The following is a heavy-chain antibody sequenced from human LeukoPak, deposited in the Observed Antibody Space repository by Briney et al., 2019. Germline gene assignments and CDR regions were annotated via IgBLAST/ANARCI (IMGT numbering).Heavy chain of an antibody. CDR2: INPHSGGT. V-gene: IGHV1-2*02. CDR1: GYTFTDYY. D-gene: IGHD1-26*01. J-gene: IGHJ4*02. Sequence: GASVKVSCKASGYTFTDYYMHWVRQAPGQGLEWMGWINPHSGGTDHAQKFQGRVTMTRDTSISTACMELSRLRSDDTAVYYCARDMDSGPDFFDYWGQGTLVTVSS. CDR3: ARDMDSGPDFFDY.